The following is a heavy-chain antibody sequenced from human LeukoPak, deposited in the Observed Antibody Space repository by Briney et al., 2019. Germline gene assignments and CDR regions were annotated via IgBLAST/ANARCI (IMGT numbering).Heavy chain of an antibody. CDR1: GFTFSSYA. CDR3: AKDPLGWFGELSYYMDV. D-gene: IGHD3-10*01. J-gene: IGHJ6*03. V-gene: IGHV3-30-3*01. CDR2: ISYDGSNK. Sequence: PGGSLRLSCAASGFTFSSYAMHWVRQAPGKGLEWVAVISYDGSNKYYADSVKGRFTISRDNSKNTLYLQMNSLRAEDTAVYYCAKDPLGWFGELSYYMDVWGQGTTVTVSS.